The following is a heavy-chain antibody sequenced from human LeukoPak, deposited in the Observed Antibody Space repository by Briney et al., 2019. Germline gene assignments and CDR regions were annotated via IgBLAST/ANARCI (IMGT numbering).Heavy chain of an antibody. V-gene: IGHV3-23*01. Sequence: GGSLRLPCAASGFTFNNYAMNWVRQAPGKGLEWVSSISSIGGSTYYADSVKGRFTISRDNSKNTLYLQMNSLRTEDTAVYYCAKGGSSWGLVDYWGQGTLVTVSS. CDR1: GFTFNNYA. J-gene: IGHJ4*02. D-gene: IGHD6-13*01. CDR2: ISSIGGST. CDR3: AKGGSSWGLVDY.